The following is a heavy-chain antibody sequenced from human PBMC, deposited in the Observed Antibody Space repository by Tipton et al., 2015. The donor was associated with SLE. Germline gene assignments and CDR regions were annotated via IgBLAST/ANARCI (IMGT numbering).Heavy chain of an antibody. J-gene: IGHJ6*02. CDR2: IYHSGST. CDR1: GGSISSGGYS. V-gene: IGHV4-30-2*01. CDR3: ARGRRFLEWGYYYYGMDV. Sequence: TLSLTCAVSGGSISSGGYSWSWIRQPPGKGLEWIGYIYHSGSTYYNPSLKSRVTISVDTSKNQFSLKLSSVTAADTAVYYCARGRRFLEWGYYYYGMDVWGQGTTVTVSS. D-gene: IGHD3-3*01.